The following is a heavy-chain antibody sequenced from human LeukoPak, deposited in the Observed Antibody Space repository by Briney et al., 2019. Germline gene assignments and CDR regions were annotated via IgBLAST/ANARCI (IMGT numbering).Heavy chain of an antibody. CDR1: GGSISSYY. Sequence: SETLSLTCTVSGGSISSYYWSWIRQPAGRGLELIGRIYPSGSTNYNPSLKSRVTMSVGTSKNQFSLKLSSVTAADTAVYYCARAPTGTGGWNWFDPWGQGTLVTVSS. CDR3: ARAPTGTGGWNWFDP. D-gene: IGHD1-1*01. V-gene: IGHV4-4*07. CDR2: IYPSGST. J-gene: IGHJ5*02.